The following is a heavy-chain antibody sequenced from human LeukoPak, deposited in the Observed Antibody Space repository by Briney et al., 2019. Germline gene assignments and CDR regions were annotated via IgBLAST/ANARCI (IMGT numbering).Heavy chain of an antibody. Sequence: GASVKVSCKASGYTFTSYGISWVRQAPGQGLEWMGWISAYNGNTNYAQKFQGRVTMTRDTSTSTVYMELSSLRSEDTAVYYCARDRGYYHHFDYWGQGTLVTVSS. CDR3: ARDRGYYHHFDY. CDR1: GYTFTSYG. D-gene: IGHD3-22*01. J-gene: IGHJ4*02. V-gene: IGHV1-18*01. CDR2: ISAYNGNT.